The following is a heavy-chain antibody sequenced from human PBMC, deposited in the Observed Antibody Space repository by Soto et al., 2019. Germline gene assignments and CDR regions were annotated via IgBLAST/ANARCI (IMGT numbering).Heavy chain of an antibody. CDR2: IYYSGST. D-gene: IGHD6-13*01. CDR3: ARHQSHSSSYVDP. J-gene: IGHJ5*02. Sequence: HSETLSLTCTVSGGSISSSSYYWGWIRQPPGKGLEWIGSIYYSGSTYYNPSLKSRVTISVDTSKNQFSLKLSSVTAADTAVYYCARHQSHSSSYVDPWGQGTLVTVSS. CDR1: GGSISSSSYY. V-gene: IGHV4-39*01.